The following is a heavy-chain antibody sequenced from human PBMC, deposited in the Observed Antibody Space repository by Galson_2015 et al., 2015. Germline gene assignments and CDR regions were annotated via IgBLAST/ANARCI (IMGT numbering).Heavy chain of an antibody. CDR2: INAGNGNT. J-gene: IGHJ6*02. D-gene: IGHD6-13*01. V-gene: IGHV1-3*01. Sequence: SVKVSCKASGYTFTSYAMHWVRQAPGQRLEWMGWINAGNGNTKYSQKFQGRVTITRDTSASTAYMELSSLRSDDTAVYYCARGSGWQQLVLSYGMDVWGQGTTVTVSS. CDR3: ARGSGWQQLVLSYGMDV. CDR1: GYTFTSYA.